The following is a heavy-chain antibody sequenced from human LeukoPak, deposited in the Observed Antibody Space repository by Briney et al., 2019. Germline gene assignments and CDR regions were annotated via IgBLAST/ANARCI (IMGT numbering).Heavy chain of an antibody. CDR1: GGSFSGCY. CDR3: ARGSGS. J-gene: IGHJ4*02. CDR2: INHSGST. D-gene: IGHD6-25*01. V-gene: IGHV4-34*01. Sequence: SETLSLTCAVYGGSFSGCYWSWIRQPPGKGLEWIGEINHSGSTNYNPSLKSRVTISVDTSKNQFSLKLSSVTAADTAVYYCARGSGSWGQGTLVTVSS.